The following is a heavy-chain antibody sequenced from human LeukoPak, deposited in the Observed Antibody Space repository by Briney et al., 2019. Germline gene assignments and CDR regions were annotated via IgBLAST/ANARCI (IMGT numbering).Heavy chain of an antibody. J-gene: IGHJ4*02. CDR2: ISYDGSNK. D-gene: IGHD2-2*01. CDR1: GFTFSSYA. CDR3: AKGPLRGTAAAIDY. Sequence: GGSLRLSCAASGFTFSSYAMHWVRQAPGKGLEWVAVISYDGSNKYYADSVKGRFTISRDNSKNTLYLQMDSLRTEDTAVYYCAKGPLRGTAAAIDYWGQGTLVTVSS. V-gene: IGHV3-30-3*01.